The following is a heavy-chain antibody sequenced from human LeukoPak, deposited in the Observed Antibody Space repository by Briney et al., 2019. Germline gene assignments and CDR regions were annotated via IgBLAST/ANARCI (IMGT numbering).Heavy chain of an antibody. Sequence: QTGGSLRLSCAASGFTVSSNYMSWVRQAPGKGLEWVSVIYSGGSTYYADSVKGRFTISRDNSKNTLYLQMNSLRAEDTAVYYCASYLPGGYFDYWGQGTLVTVSS. J-gene: IGHJ4*02. CDR3: ASYLPGGYFDY. D-gene: IGHD3-10*01. CDR2: IYSGGST. CDR1: GFTVSSNY. V-gene: IGHV3-53*01.